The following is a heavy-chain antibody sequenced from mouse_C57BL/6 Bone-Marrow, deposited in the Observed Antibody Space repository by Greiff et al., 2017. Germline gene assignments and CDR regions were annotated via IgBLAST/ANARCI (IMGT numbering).Heavy chain of an antibody. Sequence: QVQLKQPGAELVMPGASVKLSCKASGYTFTSYWMHWVKQRPGQGLEWIGEIDPSDSYTNYNQKFKGKSTLTVDKSSSTAYMQLSSLTSEDSAVXYCARGRRGDYWGQGTTLTVSS. CDR2: IDPSDSYT. CDR1: GYTFTSYW. D-gene: IGHD2-12*01. J-gene: IGHJ2*01. CDR3: ARGRRGDY. V-gene: IGHV1-69*01.